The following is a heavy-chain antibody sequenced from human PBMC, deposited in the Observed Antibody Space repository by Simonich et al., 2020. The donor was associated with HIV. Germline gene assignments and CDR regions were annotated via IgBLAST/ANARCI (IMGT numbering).Heavy chain of an antibody. CDR2: FEPEYGEA. V-gene: IGHV1-24*01. D-gene: IGHD6-19*01. J-gene: IGHJ4*02. Sequence: QVQLVQSGAEVKKPGASVKVSCKVSGYTLTELSMHWVRQAPGKGLEWRGGFEPEYGEAIYAQKFQGRVTMTEDTSTETAYMELSSLRSEDTAVYYCATTRHSSGFYGDYWGQGTLVTVSS. CDR1: GYTLTELS. CDR3: ATTRHSSGFYGDY.